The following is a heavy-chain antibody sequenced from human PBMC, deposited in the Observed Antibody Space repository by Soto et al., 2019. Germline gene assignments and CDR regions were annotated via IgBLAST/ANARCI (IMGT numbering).Heavy chain of an antibody. CDR3: VILTMINYGTAAFED. Sequence: QVQVVQSGAEVKKPGASVKVSCQVSGNSLSRLAVHWVRQSPVKGLEWMGGFDPDLGEPVDARKFQGILIKTEDRSTDTAYMELSDLTSEDTAVYYCVILTMINYGTAAFEDWGQGTLVTVTS. J-gene: IGHJ4*02. D-gene: IGHD3-16*01. CDR2: FDPDLGEP. V-gene: IGHV1-24*01. CDR1: GNSLSRLA.